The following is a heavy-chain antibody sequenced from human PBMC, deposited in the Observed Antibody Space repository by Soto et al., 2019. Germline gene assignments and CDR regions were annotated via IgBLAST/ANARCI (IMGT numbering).Heavy chain of an antibody. V-gene: IGHV3-30-3*01. Sequence: QVQLVESGGGVVQPGRSRRLSCAASGFTFRNYAMHWVRQAPGKGLECVAVISYDGGNKFYRDYVKGRFTISRDNSKNTLYLQINSLRYEDTAVYYCARGDREDIAVVIGVRPGEYGVDVWGQGTTVTVSS. D-gene: IGHD2-15*01. CDR3: ARGDREDIAVVIGVRPGEYGVDV. J-gene: IGHJ6*02. CDR2: ISYDGGNK. CDR1: GFTFRNYA.